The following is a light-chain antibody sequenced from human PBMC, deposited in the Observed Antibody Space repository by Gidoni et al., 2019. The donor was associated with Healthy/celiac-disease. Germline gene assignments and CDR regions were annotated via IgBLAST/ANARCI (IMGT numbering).Light chain of an antibody. CDR2: AAS. CDR1: QGISSY. J-gene: IGKJ3*01. CDR3: QQLNSYAFT. Sequence: EIQLTQSPSFLSASVGDRVTITCRASQGISSYVAWYQQKPGKAPQLLIYAASTLQSGVPSRFSGSGSGTEFTLTISSLQPEDFATYYCQQLNSYAFTFGPXTKVDIK. V-gene: IGKV1-9*01.